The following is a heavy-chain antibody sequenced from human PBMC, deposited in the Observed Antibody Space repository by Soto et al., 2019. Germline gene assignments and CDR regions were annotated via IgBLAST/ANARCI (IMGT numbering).Heavy chain of an antibody. Sequence: GGSLRLSCAASGFTFRTYAMSWVRQAPGKGLEWVSAVSGGGVSTYYADSVKGRFTISRDNSENILYLQMNSLRAEDTAVYYCAKDLTPNYHSSSGYFDYWGQGTLVTVSS. V-gene: IGHV3-23*01. CDR1: GFTFRTYA. D-gene: IGHD3-22*01. CDR2: VSGGGVST. CDR3: AKDLTPNYHSSSGYFDY. J-gene: IGHJ4*02.